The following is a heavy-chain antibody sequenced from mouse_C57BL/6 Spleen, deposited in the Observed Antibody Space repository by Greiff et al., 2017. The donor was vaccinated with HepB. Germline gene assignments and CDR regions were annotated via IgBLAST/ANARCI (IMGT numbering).Heavy chain of an antibody. J-gene: IGHJ4*01. CDR2: INPYNGGT. Sequence: VQLQQSGPVLVKPGVSVKMSCKASGYTFTDYYMNWVKQSHGKSLEWIGVINPYNGGTSYNQKFKGKATLTVDKSSSTAYMELNSLTSEDSAVYYCARTGYAMDYWGQGTSVTVSS. CDR1: GYTFTDYY. V-gene: IGHV1-19*01. CDR3: ARTGYAMDY. D-gene: IGHD4-1*01.